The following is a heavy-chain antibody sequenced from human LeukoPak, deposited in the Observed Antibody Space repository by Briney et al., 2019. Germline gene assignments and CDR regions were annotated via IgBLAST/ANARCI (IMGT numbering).Heavy chain of an antibody. D-gene: IGHD2/OR15-2a*01. CDR3: ARQEYSTFDY. CDR2: ITTSSSYI. Sequence: GGSLSSSLPPPGLTSRNIKINGAGQPPGKGREWVSCITTSSSYIYDADSVKGRFTISRDNAKNSLYLQMNSLRAEDTGVYYCARQEYSTFDYWGQGTLVTVSP. CDR1: GLTSRNIK. V-gene: IGHV3-21*01. J-gene: IGHJ4*02.